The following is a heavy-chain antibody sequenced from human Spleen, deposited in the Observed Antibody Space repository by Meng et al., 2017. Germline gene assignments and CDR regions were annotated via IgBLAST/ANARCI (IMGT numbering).Heavy chain of an antibody. V-gene: IGHV4-39*01. CDR1: GGSISSSSYY. CDR2: FYYSGST. D-gene: IGHD6-19*01. J-gene: IGHJ5*02. Sequence: QLQLQESGAGLVKPSETLSLTCTVSGGSISSSSYYWGWIRQPPGKGLEWIGSFYYSGSTYYNPSLKSRVTISVDTSKSQFSLKLTSVTAADTAVYYCVRSSGWVRTGFDPWGQGTLVTVSS. CDR3: VRSSGWVRTGFDP.